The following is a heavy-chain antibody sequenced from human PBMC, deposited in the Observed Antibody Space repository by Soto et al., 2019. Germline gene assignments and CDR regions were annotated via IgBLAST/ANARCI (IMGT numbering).Heavy chain of an antibody. Sequence: ASVKVSCKASGYTFTSYDIYWVRQATGQGLEWMGWMNPNTGNSAYAQKFQGRVTVTSDTSINTVHMELSSLRSEDTAVYYCARDHITIFGVVKSDWFDPWGQGTLVTVSS. D-gene: IGHD3-3*01. CDR3: ARDHITIFGVVKSDWFDP. J-gene: IGHJ5*02. CDR2: MNPNTGNS. CDR1: GYTFTSYD. V-gene: IGHV1-8*01.